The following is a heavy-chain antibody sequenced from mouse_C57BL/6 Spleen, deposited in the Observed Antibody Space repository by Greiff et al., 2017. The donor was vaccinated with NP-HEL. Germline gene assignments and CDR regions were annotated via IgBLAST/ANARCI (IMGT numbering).Heavy chain of an antibody. D-gene: IGHD4-1*01. CDR3: ARRDWVYAIDY. J-gene: IGHJ4*01. V-gene: IGHV1-69*01. CDR1: GYTFTSYW. CDR2: IDPSDSYT. Sequence: QVQLQQPGAELVMPGASVKLSCKASGYTFTSYWMHWVKQRPGQGLEWIGEIDPSDSYTNYNQKFKGKSTLTVDKSSSTAYMQLSSLTSEDSAVYYCARRDWVYAIDYWGQGTSVTVSS.